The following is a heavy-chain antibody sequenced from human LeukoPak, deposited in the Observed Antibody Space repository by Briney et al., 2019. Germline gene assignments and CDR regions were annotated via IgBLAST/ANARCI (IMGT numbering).Heavy chain of an antibody. J-gene: IGHJ3*02. V-gene: IGHV5-51*01. CDR2: IYPGDSDT. Sequence: GESLKISCKGSGYRFTSYWIGWVRQMPGKGLEWMGIIYPGDSDTRNSQSFQGQVTISADKSISTAYLQWSSLKASDTAMYYCARRPNVLLWFGESSPGAFDIWGQGTMVTVSS. CDR1: GYRFTSYW. CDR3: ARRPNVLLWFGESSPGAFDI. D-gene: IGHD3-10*01.